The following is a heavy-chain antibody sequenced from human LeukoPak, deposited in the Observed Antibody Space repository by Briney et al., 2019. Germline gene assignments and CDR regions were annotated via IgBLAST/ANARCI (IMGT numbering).Heavy chain of an antibody. CDR2: MNPNNSDI. J-gene: IGHJ4*02. CDR3: VRVPPGTTIYAY. CDR1: GYTFTSYH. V-gene: IGHV1-8*01. Sequence: EASVTVSCKASGYTFTSYHINWVRQATGQGLEWVGWMNPNNSDIGYAQKFQGRVTMTRNTSIGTAYMELSSLRSEDTAICYCVRVPPGTTIYAYWGQGTLVTVSS. D-gene: IGHD1-14*01.